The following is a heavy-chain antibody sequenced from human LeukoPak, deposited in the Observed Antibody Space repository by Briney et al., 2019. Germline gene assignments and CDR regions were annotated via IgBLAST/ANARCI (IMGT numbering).Heavy chain of an antibody. V-gene: IGHV1-2*02. D-gene: IGHD5-18*01. CDR3: ARVTRIQLWSAIRYYYYVDV. Sequence: ASVKVSCKASGYTFTSYYMHWVRQAPGQGLEWMGIINPSGGSTNYAQKFQGRVTMTRDTSISTAYMELSRLRSDDTAVYYCARVTRIQLWSAIRYYYYVDVWGKGTTVTISS. CDR1: GYTFTSYY. CDR2: INPSGGST. J-gene: IGHJ6*03.